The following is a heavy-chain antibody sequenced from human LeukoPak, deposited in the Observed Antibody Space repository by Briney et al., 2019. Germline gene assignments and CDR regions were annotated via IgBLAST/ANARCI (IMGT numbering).Heavy chain of an antibody. CDR3: AKGGMASSVTHFDY. CDR2: ITGRDGIT. Sequence: GGSLRLSCAVSGFTFSRFAMNWVRQAPGKGLEWVSGITGRDGITYYADSVKGRFTISRDNSKYTLYLQMDSLRVEDTALYYCAKGGMASSVTHFDYWGQGTLVTVSS. J-gene: IGHJ4*02. V-gene: IGHV3-23*01. D-gene: IGHD6-13*01. CDR1: GFTFSRFA.